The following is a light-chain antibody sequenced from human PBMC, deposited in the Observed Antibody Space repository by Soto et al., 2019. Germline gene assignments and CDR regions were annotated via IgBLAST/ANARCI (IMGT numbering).Light chain of an antibody. J-gene: IGKJ1*01. CDR2: GAS. Sequence: EIVLTQSPGTLSLSPGERATLSCMSSQSVSNNYLAWYQQKPGQAPRLLIYGASNRATGIPDRFSGSGSGTDFTLTISRLEPEDFAVYYCQQYGSSPPRTFGQGTKVDI. CDR3: QQYGSSPPRT. CDR1: QSVSNNY. V-gene: IGKV3-20*01.